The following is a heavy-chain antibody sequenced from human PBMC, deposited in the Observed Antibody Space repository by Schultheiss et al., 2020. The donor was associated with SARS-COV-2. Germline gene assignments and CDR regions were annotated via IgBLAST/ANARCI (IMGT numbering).Heavy chain of an antibody. CDR3: ARDPSPPPGNNWFDP. J-gene: IGHJ5*02. CDR2: ISYDGSNK. V-gene: IGHV3-30-3*01. CDR1: GFTFSSYA. Sequence: GGSLRLSCAASGFTFSSYAMHWVRQAPGKGLEWVAVISYDGSNKYYADSVKGRFTISRDNSKNTLYLQMNSLRAEDTAVYYCARDPSPPPGNNWFDPWGQGTLVTVSS. D-gene: IGHD3-10*01.